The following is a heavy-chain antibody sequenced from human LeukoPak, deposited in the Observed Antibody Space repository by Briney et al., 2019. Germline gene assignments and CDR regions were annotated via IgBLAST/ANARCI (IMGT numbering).Heavy chain of an antibody. CDR1: GVTFSSYE. CDR3: ARADTAMDEGFDY. V-gene: IGHV3-48*03. Sequence: GGSLRLSCAASGVTFSSYEMNWVRQAPGKGLEWVSYISSSGSTINYADSVKGRFTISRDNAKNSLYLQMNSLRAEDTAVYYCARADTAMDEGFDYWGQGTLVTVSS. CDR2: ISSSGSTI. J-gene: IGHJ4*02. D-gene: IGHD5-18*01.